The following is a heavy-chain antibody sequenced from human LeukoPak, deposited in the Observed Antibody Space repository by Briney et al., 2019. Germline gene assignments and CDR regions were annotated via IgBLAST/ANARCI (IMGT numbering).Heavy chain of an antibody. CDR1: GYTFTGYY. D-gene: IGHD6-6*01. CDR3: ARALVGSSSGYFYYYMDV. V-gene: IGHV1-69*13. CDR2: IIPIFGTA. Sequence: SVKVSCKASGYTFTGYYMHWVRQAPGQGLEWMGGIIPIFGTANYAQKFQGRVTITADESTSTAYMELSSLRSEDTAVYYCARALVGSSSGYFYYYMDVWGKGTTVTVSS. J-gene: IGHJ6*03.